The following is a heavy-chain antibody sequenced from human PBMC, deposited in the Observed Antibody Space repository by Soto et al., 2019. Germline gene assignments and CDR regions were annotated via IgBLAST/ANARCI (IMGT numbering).Heavy chain of an antibody. D-gene: IGHD2-8*02. CDR2: ISYDGSNK. CDR1: GFTFSSYA. CDR3: ARAGGLLLDY. Sequence: QVQLVESGGGVVQPGRSLRLSCAASGFTFSSYAMHWVRRAPGKGLEWVAVISYDGSNKYYADSVKGRFTISRDISKNPLYLQMNSLRAEDTAVYYCARAGGLLLDYWGQGTLVTVSS. V-gene: IGHV3-30-3*01. J-gene: IGHJ4*02.